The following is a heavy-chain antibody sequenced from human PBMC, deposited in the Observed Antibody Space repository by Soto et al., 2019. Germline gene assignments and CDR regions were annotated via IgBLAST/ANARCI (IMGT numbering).Heavy chain of an antibody. CDR1: GFTFSNYA. CDR3: AKDTVPVATPWFDP. D-gene: IGHD2-2*01. J-gene: IGHJ5*02. CDR2: LSGSGGST. V-gene: IGHV3-23*01. Sequence: EVQLLESGGGLVQPGGSLRLSCAASGFTFSNYAMSWVRQAPGKGLEWVSTLSGSGGSTYYADSVKGRFTISRDNSKNTLYLQMSSLRAEDTAVYYCAKDTVPVATPWFDPWGQGTLVTFSS.